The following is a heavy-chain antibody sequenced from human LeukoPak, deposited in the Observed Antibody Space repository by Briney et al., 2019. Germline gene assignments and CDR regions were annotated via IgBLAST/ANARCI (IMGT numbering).Heavy chain of an antibody. Sequence: GGSPRLSCEASGFTFSHYGMNWVRQAPGKGLDWVSTISSSSSYIYYADSVKGRFTISRDNAKNSVNLQMNSLRAEDTAVYYCARLGNPSIDYWGQGTLVTVSS. CDR2: ISSSSSYI. V-gene: IGHV3-21*01. CDR3: ARLGNPSIDY. CDR1: GFTFSHYG. D-gene: IGHD4-23*01. J-gene: IGHJ4*02.